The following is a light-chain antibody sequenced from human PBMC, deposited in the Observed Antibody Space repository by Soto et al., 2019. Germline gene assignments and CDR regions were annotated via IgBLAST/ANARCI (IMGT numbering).Light chain of an antibody. V-gene: IGLV1-44*01. CDR2: SHN. J-gene: IGLJ1*01. CDR1: SSNIGSNT. CDR3: ATWDDSLDGYV. Sequence: QAVVTQPPSASGTPGQRVTISCSGISSNIGSNTVNWYQQLPGTAPKLLIYSHNQRPSGVPDRFSGSKSGTSASLAISGLQSGDEADYYCATWDDSLDGYVFGTGTKLTVL.